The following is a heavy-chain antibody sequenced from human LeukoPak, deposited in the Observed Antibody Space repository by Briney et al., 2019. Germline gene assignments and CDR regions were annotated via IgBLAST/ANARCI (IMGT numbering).Heavy chain of an antibody. J-gene: IGHJ4*02. CDR3: ARAILRGGAHYDFWSGYPNFDY. Sequence: SETLSLTCAVYGGSFSGYYWSWIRQPPGKGLEWIGEINHSGSTNYNPSLKSRVTISVDTSKNQFSLKLSSVTAADTAVYYCARAILRGGAHYDFWSGYPNFDYWGQGTLVTVSS. D-gene: IGHD3-3*01. CDR2: INHSGST. CDR1: GGSFSGYY. V-gene: IGHV4-34*01.